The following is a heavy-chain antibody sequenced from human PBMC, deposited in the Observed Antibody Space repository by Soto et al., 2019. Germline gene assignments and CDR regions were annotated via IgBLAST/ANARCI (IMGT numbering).Heavy chain of an antibody. D-gene: IGHD2-2*01. CDR1: GYTFSNYG. CDR3: ARVVPGAEAWFGP. CDR2: ISLYSDGT. Sequence: GASVKVSCKPSGYTFSNYGITWVRQAPGQPLEWLGWISLYSDGTDYAQKFQGRVSTTTDTSTTTAYMELRSLRSDDTAVYYCARVVPGAEAWFGPWGQGTLSPSPQ. J-gene: IGHJ5*02. V-gene: IGHV1-18*01.